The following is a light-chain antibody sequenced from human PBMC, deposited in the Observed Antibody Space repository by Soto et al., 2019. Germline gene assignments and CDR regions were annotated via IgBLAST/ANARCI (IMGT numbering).Light chain of an antibody. J-gene: IGLJ1*01. V-gene: IGLV2-14*01. Sequence: QSVLTQPASVSGSPGQSITISCTGTSSDVGGYNYVSWYQQHPGKAPKLMIYEVSNRPSGDSNRFSGSKSGNTASLTISGSQAEDEADYYCCSYAGGGTSRVFGTGTKVTVL. CDR1: SSDVGGYNY. CDR2: EVS. CDR3: CSYAGGGTSRV.